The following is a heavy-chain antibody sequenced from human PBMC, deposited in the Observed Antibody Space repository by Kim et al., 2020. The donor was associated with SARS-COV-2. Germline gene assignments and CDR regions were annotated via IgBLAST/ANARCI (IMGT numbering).Heavy chain of an antibody. CDR1: GYTFTNFD. Sequence: ASVKVSCKASGYTFTNFDIDWVRQATGQGLEWMGWMNPKTGNAAYAQKFQGRVTMTRDTSIGTAYMELSSLRSEYTAVYFCAKVGTITANWFDSWGQGTL. V-gene: IGHV1-8*01. J-gene: IGHJ5*01. D-gene: IGHD6-25*01. CDR3: AKVGTITANWFDS. CDR2: MNPKTGNA.